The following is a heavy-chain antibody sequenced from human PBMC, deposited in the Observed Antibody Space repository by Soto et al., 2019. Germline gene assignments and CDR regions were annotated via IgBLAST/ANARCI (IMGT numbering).Heavy chain of an antibody. CDR2: MSGSGDST. J-gene: IGHJ6*02. D-gene: IGHD2-2*01. V-gene: IGHV3-23*01. CDR3: AKGILEYQLAINYGMDV. CDR1: GLSFSTYA. Sequence: EVQLLESGGGLVQPGGSLRLSCAASGLSFSTYAMSWVRQAPGKGLEWVSGMSGSGDSTDYADSVKGRFTISRDNSKNTLYLQMNSLRAEDTAVYYCAKGILEYQLAINYGMDVWGQGTTVTVSS.